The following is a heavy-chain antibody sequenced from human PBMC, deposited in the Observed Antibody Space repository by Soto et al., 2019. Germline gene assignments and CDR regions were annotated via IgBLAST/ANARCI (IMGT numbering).Heavy chain of an antibody. D-gene: IGHD3-9*01. CDR3: ARGLVLRYFDWLLRPFDY. CDR2: IYYSGST. V-gene: IGHV4-31*03. Sequence: SETLSLTCTVSGGSISSGGYYWSWIRQHPGKGLEWIGYIYYSGSTYYNPSLKSRVTISVDTSKNQFSLKLSSVTAADTAVYYCARGLVLRYFDWLLRPFDYWGQGTLVTVSS. J-gene: IGHJ4*02. CDR1: GGSISSGGYY.